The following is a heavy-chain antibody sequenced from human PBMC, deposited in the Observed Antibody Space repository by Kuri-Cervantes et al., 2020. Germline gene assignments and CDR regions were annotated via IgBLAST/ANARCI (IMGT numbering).Heavy chain of an antibody. D-gene: IGHD3-9*01. CDR1: GFTFSSYG. V-gene: IGHV3-33*08. Sequence: GGSLRLSCAASGFTFSSYGMHWVRQAPGKGLEWVAVIWYDGSNKYHADSVKGRFTTSRDNAKNSLYLQMNSLRAEDTALYYCARGDDVLRYLDWPYYFDSWGQGTLVTVSS. J-gene: IGHJ4*02. CDR3: ARGDDVLRYLDWPYYFDS. CDR2: IWYDGSNK.